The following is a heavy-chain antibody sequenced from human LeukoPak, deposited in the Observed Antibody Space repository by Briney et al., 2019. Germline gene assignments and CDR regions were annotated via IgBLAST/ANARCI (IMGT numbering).Heavy chain of an antibody. V-gene: IGHV5-51*01. CDR2: IYPGDSDT. D-gene: IGHD3-22*01. CDR1: GYSFTSSW. J-gene: IGHJ4*02. CDR3: ARNYDSSGYSPNYFDY. Sequence: GESLKISCKGSGYSFTSSWIGWVRQMPGKGLEWMGIIYPGDSDTRYSPSFQGQVTISADKSISTAYLQWSSLKASDTAMYYCARNYDSSGYSPNYFDYWGQGTLVTVSS.